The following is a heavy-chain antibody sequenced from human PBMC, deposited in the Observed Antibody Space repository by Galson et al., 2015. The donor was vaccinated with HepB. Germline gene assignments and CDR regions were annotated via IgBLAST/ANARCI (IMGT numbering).Heavy chain of an antibody. V-gene: IGHV4-39*01. CDR2: IYYSGST. CDR1: GGSISSSNYY. Sequence: ETLSLTCTVSGGSISSSNYYWGWIRQPPGKGLEWIGSIYYSGSTYYNPSLKSRVTISVDTSKNQFSLKLSSVTAADTAVYYCARHYYDSSGYGSYYYGMDVWGQGTTVTVSS. D-gene: IGHD3-22*01. CDR3: ARHYYDSSGYGSYYYGMDV. J-gene: IGHJ6*02.